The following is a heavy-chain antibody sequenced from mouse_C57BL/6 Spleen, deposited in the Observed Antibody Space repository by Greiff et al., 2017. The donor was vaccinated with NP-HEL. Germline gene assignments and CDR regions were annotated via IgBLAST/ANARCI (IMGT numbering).Heavy chain of an antibody. J-gene: IGHJ3*01. D-gene: IGHD1-1*01. CDR1: GYTFTSYG. Sequence: QVHVKQSGAELARPGASVKLSCKASGYTFTSYGISWVKQRTGQGLEWIGEIYPRSGSTYYNEKFKGKATLTADKSSSTAYMELRSLTSEDSAVYFCARRDYGSSYAWFAYWGQGTLVTVSA. V-gene: IGHV1-81*01. CDR3: ARRDYGSSYAWFAY. CDR2: IYPRSGST.